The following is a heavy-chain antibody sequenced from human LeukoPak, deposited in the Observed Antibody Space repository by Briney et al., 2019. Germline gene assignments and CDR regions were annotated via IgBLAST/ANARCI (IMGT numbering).Heavy chain of an antibody. J-gene: IGHJ4*02. V-gene: IGHV5-51*01. CDR2: IYPGDSDT. Sequence: GESLKISCKGSGYSFTSYWIGWVRQMPGKGLEWMGIIYPGDSDTRYSPSFQGQVTISADKSISTAYLQWSSLKASDTAMYYCARQNTGGMSGSSGYAGGLYWGQGTLVTVSS. D-gene: IGHD5-12*01. CDR3: ARQNTGGMSGSSGYAGGLY. CDR1: GYSFTSYW.